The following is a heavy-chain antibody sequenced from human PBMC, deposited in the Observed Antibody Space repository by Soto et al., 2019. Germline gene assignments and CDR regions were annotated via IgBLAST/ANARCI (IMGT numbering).Heavy chain of an antibody. J-gene: IGHJ4*02. V-gene: IGHV3-30*18. CDR1: GFTFSSYG. Sequence: GGSLRLSCAASGFTFSSYGMHWVRQAPGKGLEWVAVISYDGSNKYYADSVKGRFTISRDNSKNTLYLQMNSLRAEDTAVYYCAKATVVVTAANDYWGQGTLVTVSS. D-gene: IGHD2-21*02. CDR3: AKATVVVTAANDY. CDR2: ISYDGSNK.